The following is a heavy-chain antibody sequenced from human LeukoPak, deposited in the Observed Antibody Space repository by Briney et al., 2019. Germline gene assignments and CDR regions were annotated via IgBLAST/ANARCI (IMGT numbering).Heavy chain of an antibody. J-gene: IGHJ4*02. CDR3: AKAVEMASYYFDY. V-gene: IGHV3-30*18. CDR2: ISYDGSNK. Sequence: PGGSLRLSCAASGFTFSSYGMHWVRQAPGKGLEWVAVISYDGSNKYYADSVKGRFTISRDNSKNTLYLQMNSLRAEDTAVYYCAKAVEMASYYFDYWGQGTLVTVSS. CDR1: GFTFSSYG. D-gene: IGHD5-24*01.